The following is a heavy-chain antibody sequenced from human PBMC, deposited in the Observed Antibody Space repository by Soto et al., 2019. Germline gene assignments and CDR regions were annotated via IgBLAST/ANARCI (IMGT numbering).Heavy chain of an antibody. CDR3: ARGVWRSYCSGGSCYGGLNFDY. Sequence: SETLSLTCAVYGGSFSGYYLSWIRQPPGKGLERIGEINHSGSTNYNPSLKSRVTISVDTSKNQFSLKLSSVTAADTAVYYCARGVWRSYCSGGSCYGGLNFDYWGQGTLVTVSS. V-gene: IGHV4-34*01. J-gene: IGHJ4*02. D-gene: IGHD2-15*01. CDR1: GGSFSGYY. CDR2: INHSGST.